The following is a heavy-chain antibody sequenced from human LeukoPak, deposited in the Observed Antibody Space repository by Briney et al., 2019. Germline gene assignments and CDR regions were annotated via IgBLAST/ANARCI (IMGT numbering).Heavy chain of an antibody. CDR1: GYTFTSYA. J-gene: IGHJ3*02. V-gene: IGHV1-3*01. Sequence: ASVKVSCKASGYTFTSYAMHWVRQAPGQRLEWMGWINASNGNTKYSQKFQGRVTITRDTSASTAYMELSSLRSEDTAVYYCARHQITMNAFDIWGQGTMVTVSS. D-gene: IGHD3-22*01. CDR2: INASNGNT. CDR3: ARHQITMNAFDI.